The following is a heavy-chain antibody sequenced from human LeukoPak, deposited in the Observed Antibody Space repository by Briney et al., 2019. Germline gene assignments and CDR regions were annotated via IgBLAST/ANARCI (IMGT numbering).Heavy chain of an antibody. CDR1: GFTFSSYS. D-gene: IGHD1-26*01. CDR3: ATSGSYRFDY. CDR2: ISSSSSYI. Sequence: GGSLRLSCAASGFTFSSYSMNWVRQAPGKGLEWVSSISSSSSYIYYADSVKGRSTISRDNAKNSLYLQMNSLRVEDTAIYYCATSGSYRFDYWGQGTLVTVSS. V-gene: IGHV3-21*01. J-gene: IGHJ4*02.